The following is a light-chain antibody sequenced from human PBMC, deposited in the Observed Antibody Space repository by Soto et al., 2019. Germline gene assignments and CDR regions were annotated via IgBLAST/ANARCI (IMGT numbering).Light chain of an antibody. Sequence: QSVLTQPPSASGTPGQRVTISCSGSSSNIGDNYVFWYQQLPGAAPKPLIYNNNQRPSGVPDRFSGAKSGTSASLSISGLRSEDEADYHCGTWHSDSYVFGSGTKVTVL. CDR3: GTWHSDSYV. CDR2: NNN. CDR1: SSNIGDNY. J-gene: IGLJ1*01. V-gene: IGLV1-47*02.